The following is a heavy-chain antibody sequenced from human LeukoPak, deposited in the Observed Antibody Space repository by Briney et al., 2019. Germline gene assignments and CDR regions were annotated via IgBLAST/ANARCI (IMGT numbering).Heavy chain of an antibody. Sequence: GGSLRLSCAASGFTFSSYWMHWVRQAPGKGLVWVSRISSGGSSTSYADSVKGRFTISRDNAKNTLYLQMNSLRAEDTAVYYCARAGFPFDYWGQGTLVTASS. J-gene: IGHJ4*02. CDR2: ISSGGSST. V-gene: IGHV3-74*01. CDR1: GFTFSSYW. CDR3: ARAGFPFDY.